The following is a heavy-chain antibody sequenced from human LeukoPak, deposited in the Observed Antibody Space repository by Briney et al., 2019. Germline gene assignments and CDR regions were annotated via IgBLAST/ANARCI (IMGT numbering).Heavy chain of an antibody. V-gene: IGHV4-59*11. CDR1: GGSISSHY. CDR2: IYYSGST. D-gene: IGHD6-6*01. Sequence: PSETLSLTCTVSGGSISSHYWSWTRQPPGKGLEWIGYIYYSGSTNYNPSLKSRVTISVDTSKNQFSLKLSSVTAADTAVYYCARDRDIAARRWDYYYYYMDVWGKGTTVTVSS. J-gene: IGHJ6*03. CDR3: ARDRDIAARRWDYYYYYMDV.